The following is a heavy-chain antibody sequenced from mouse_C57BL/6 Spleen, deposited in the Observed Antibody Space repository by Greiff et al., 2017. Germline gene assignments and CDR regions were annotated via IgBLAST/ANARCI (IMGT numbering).Heavy chain of an antibody. V-gene: IGHV1-55*01. Sequence: QVQLQQPGAELVKPGASVKMSCKASGYTFTSYWITWVKQRPGQGLEWIGDIYPGSGSTNYNEKFKSKATLTVDTSSSTAYMQLSSLTSEDSAVYYCAIHYDYDSWFAYWGQGTLVTVSA. J-gene: IGHJ3*01. CDR3: AIHYDYDSWFAY. CDR2: IYPGSGST. D-gene: IGHD2-4*01. CDR1: GYTFTSYW.